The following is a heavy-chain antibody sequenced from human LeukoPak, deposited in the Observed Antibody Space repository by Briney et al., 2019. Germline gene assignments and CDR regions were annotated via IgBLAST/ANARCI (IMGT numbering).Heavy chain of an antibody. CDR3: AKRGINWGPIDY. V-gene: IGHV3-23*01. D-gene: IGHD7-27*01. CDR2: ISDDGTVT. CDR1: GFTFSNYA. J-gene: IGHJ4*02. Sequence: GGSLRLSCAASGFTFSNYAITWVRQAPGEGLEWVSAISDDGTVTYYADSVKGRFTISRDNSKSTLYLQMDSLRAEDTAVYYCAKRGINWGPIDYWAREPWLPSPQ.